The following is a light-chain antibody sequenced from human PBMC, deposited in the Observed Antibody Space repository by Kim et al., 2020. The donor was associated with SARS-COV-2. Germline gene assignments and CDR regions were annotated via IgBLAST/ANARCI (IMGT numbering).Light chain of an antibody. CDR2: GAS. CDR3: QQYGSSAVT. J-gene: IGKJ2*01. V-gene: IGKV3-20*01. Sequence: LFSGDRAIVPCRHSQIVSSIYCAWYHQTHSQAPWLRLGGASSTATGIPNRFSGIGAGTDFTLTISRLEPEYFAVYYCQQYGSSAVTFGQGTKLEI. CDR1: QIVSSIY.